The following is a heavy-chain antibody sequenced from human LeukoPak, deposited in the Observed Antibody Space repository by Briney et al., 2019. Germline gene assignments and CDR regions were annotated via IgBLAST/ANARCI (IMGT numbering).Heavy chain of an antibody. V-gene: IGHV3-7*01. D-gene: IGHD2-15*01. CDR2: IKQDGSEK. Sequence: GGSLRLSCAASGFTFSSYWMSWVRQAPGKGLEWVANIKQDGSEKYYVDSVKGRFTISRDNAKNSLYLQMNSLRAEDTAVYYCARDGYCSGGSCYSFYYFDYWGQGTLVTVSS. J-gene: IGHJ4*02. CDR3: ARDGYCSGGSCYSFYYFDY. CDR1: GFTFSSYW.